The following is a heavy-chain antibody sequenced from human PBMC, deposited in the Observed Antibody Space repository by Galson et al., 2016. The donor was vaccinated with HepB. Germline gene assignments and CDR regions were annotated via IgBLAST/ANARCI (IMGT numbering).Heavy chain of an antibody. CDR1: GYTFRNFV. J-gene: IGHJ3*02. CDR3: AREGYGGIDAFDI. D-gene: IGHD4-23*01. V-gene: IGHV1-18*04. Sequence: CKASGYTFRNFVINWVRQAPGQGLEWMGRISVYNCDTSFAQNLQVRATLTTDTSSNTAYMELRSLRPDDTALYSCAREGYGGIDAFDIWGQGTMVIVSS. CDR2: ISVYNCDT.